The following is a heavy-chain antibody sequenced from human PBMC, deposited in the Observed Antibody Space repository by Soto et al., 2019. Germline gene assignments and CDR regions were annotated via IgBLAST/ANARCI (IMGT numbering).Heavy chain of an antibody. D-gene: IGHD5-12*01. CDR2: IFSNDEK. CDR1: GFSLSNARMG. CDR3: VRMTSMDSGYNLKAIDI. Sequence: QVTLKESGPVLVKPTETLTLTCTVSGFSLSNARMGLSWIRQPPGKALEWLAHIFSNDEKSYSTSLKSRLTISKDTTKRQVVLTMTNMDPVDTATYYCVRMTSMDSGYNLKAIDIWGQGTMVTVSS. J-gene: IGHJ3*02. V-gene: IGHV2-26*01.